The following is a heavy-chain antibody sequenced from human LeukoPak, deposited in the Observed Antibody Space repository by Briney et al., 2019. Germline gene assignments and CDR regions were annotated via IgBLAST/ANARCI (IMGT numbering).Heavy chain of an antibody. J-gene: IGHJ3*02. CDR3: ARLAAQEAFDI. Sequence: PGGSLRLSCAASGFTFSSYSMNWVRQAPGKGLEWVSAISSSSSYIYYADSVKGRFTISRDNAKNSLYLQMNSLRAEDTAVYYCARLAAQEAFDIWGQGTMVTVSS. D-gene: IGHD6-25*01. CDR1: GFTFSSYS. V-gene: IGHV3-21*01. CDR2: ISSSSSYI.